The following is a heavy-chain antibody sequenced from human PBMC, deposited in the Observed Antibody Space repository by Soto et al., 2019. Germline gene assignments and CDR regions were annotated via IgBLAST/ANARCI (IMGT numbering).Heavy chain of an antibody. J-gene: IGHJ4*02. V-gene: IGHV4-4*02. Sequence: SLTCAVSGASIISDNWWSWVRQPPGKGMEWIGEIYHSGSTNFNPSLKSRVTISVDKSKNQFSLKLSSVTAADTAIYYCARVSASVMLRGVVIDWGQGTLVTVSS. CDR3: ARVSASVMLRGVVID. CDR2: IYHSGST. CDR1: GASIISDNW. D-gene: IGHD3-10*01.